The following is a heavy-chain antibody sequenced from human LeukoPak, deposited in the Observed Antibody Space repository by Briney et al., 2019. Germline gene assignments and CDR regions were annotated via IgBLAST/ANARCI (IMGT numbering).Heavy chain of an antibody. CDR1: GFTFSSYA. V-gene: IGHV3-30*09. J-gene: IGHJ4*02. CDR3: ARDIEWLVLGY. Sequence: GGSLRLSCAASGFTFSSYAMHWVRQAPGEGLEWVAVISYDGSNKYYADSVKGRFAISRDNSKNTLYLQMNSLRAEDTAVYYCARDIEWLVLGYWGQGTLVTVSS. D-gene: IGHD6-19*01. CDR2: ISYDGSNK.